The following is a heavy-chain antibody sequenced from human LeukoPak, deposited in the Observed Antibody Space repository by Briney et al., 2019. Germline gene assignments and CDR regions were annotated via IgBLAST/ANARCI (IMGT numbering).Heavy chain of an antibody. CDR2: INPNSGGT. V-gene: IGHV1-2*02. Sequence: ASVKVSCKASGYTFTGYYMHWVRQAPGQGLEWMGWINPNSGGTNYAQKFQGRVTITRNTSISTAYMELSSLRSDDTAVYYCARGQFTIFGVVIISFDYWGQGTLVTVSS. CDR3: ARGQFTIFGVVIISFDY. D-gene: IGHD3-3*01. CDR1: GYTFTGYY. J-gene: IGHJ4*02.